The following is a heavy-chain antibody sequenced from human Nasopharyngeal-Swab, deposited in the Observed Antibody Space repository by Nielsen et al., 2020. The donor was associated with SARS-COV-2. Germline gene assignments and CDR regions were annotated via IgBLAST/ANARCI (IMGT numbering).Heavy chain of an antibody. CDR2: ITYSGSS. J-gene: IGHJ3*01. D-gene: IGHD1-20*01. Sequence: SETLTLTWGCSGASLSTDWWSGMWQNRGAGLEPIRCITYSGSSNYNPALKSRVTISVDTSKNHLSLKLISVAAADSAVYYCARSSRNWPPKRGALDFWGQGTVVTVSS. CDR1: GASLSTDW. CDR3: ARSSRNWPPKRGALDF. V-gene: IGHV4-59*01.